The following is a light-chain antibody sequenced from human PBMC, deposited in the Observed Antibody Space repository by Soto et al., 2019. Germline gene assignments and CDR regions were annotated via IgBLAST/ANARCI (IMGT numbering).Light chain of an antibody. CDR3: HQRSNWPRYT. CDR1: QSVNNY. J-gene: IGKJ2*01. CDR2: DAS. Sequence: EIVLTQSPVTLSLSPGERATLSCRASQSVNNYVAWYQQKPGQAPRLLIYDASNRATGIPARFSGVGSGTDFTLTISSLEPEDFAVYYCHQRSNWPRYTFGQGTKLEIK. V-gene: IGKV3-11*01.